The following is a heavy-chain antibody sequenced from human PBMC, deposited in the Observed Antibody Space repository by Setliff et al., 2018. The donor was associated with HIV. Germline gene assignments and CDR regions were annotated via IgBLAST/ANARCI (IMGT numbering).Heavy chain of an antibody. CDR3: ARDRMGGYYDSSGYYGAFDI. Sequence: VSCKASGYTFTSYYMHWVRQAPGQGLEWMGIINPSGGSTSYAQKFQGRVTMTRDTSTSTVYMELSSLRSEDTAVYYCARDRMGGYYDSSGYYGAFDIWGQGTMVTVSS. D-gene: IGHD3-22*01. J-gene: IGHJ3*02. CDR2: INPSGGST. V-gene: IGHV1-46*01. CDR1: GYTFTSYY.